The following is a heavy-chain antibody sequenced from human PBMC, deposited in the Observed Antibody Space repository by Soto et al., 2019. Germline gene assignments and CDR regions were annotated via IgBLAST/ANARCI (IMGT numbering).Heavy chain of an antibody. D-gene: IGHD6-19*01. J-gene: IGHJ4*02. Sequence: GGFLRLSCAASGFTFSSYGMHWVRQAPGKGLEWVAVIWYDGSNKYYADSVKGRFTISRDNSKNTLYLQMNSLRAEDTAVYYCARDGWLGIAIYYFDYWGQGTLVTVSS. CDR2: IWYDGSNK. V-gene: IGHV3-33*01. CDR1: GFTFSSYG. CDR3: ARDGWLGIAIYYFDY.